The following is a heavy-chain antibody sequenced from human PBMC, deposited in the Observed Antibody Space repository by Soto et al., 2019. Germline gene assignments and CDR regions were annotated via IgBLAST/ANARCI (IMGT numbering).Heavy chain of an antibody. V-gene: IGHV3-30*18. CDR2: ISYDGSNK. D-gene: IGHD1-26*01. Sequence: PGGSLRLSCAASGFTFSSYGMHWVRQAPGKGREWVAVISYDGSNKYYADSVKGRFTISRDNFKNTLYLQMNSLRAGGTAVYYCAKDSRPWVGGNPVYWSPEALETVSS. CDR1: GFTFSSYG. CDR3: AKDSRPWVGGNPVY. J-gene: IGHJ4*02.